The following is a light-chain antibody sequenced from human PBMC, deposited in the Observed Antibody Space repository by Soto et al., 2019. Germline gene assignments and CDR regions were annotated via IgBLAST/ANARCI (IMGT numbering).Light chain of an antibody. CDR2: EVT. CDR1: SSDVGAYNY. V-gene: IGLV2-14*01. J-gene: IGLJ1*01. Sequence: QSVLTQPASVSGSPGQSITISCTGTSSDVGAYNYVSWYQQYPGKAPRLMISEVTSRPSGISNRFSGSKSGNSASLTIPGLQAEDEADYYCSSYTGSSTLYVFGTGTKVTVL. CDR3: SSYTGSSTLYV.